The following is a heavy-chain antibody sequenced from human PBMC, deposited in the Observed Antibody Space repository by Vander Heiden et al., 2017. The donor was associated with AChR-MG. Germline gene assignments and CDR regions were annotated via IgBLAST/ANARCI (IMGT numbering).Heavy chain of an antibody. D-gene: IGHD3-22*01. J-gene: IGHJ4*02. CDR2: IYPGDSDT. Sequence: EVQLVQSGAEVKKPGESLKISCKGSGYSFTSYWIGWVRQMHGKGLEWMGIIYPGDSDTRYSPSFQGQVTISADKSISTAYLQWSSLKASDTAMYYCARLIPPVSLYYYDSSGYYSVPAGLDYWGQGTLVTVSS. V-gene: IGHV5-51*01. CDR1: GYSFTSYW. CDR3: ARLIPPVSLYYYDSSGYYSVPAGLDY.